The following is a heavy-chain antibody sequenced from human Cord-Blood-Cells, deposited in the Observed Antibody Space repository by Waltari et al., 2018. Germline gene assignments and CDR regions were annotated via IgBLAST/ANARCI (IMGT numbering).Heavy chain of an antibody. Sequence: QVQLVQSGAEVKKPGSSVKVSCKASGGTFRSYAISWVRPAPGQGLEWMGGIIPIFGTANYAQKFQGRVTITADESTSTAYMELSSLRSEDTAVYYCARGMDCSGGSCYDAFDIWGQGTMVTVSS. V-gene: IGHV1-69*01. CDR1: GGTFRSYA. CDR2: IIPIFGTA. J-gene: IGHJ3*02. D-gene: IGHD2-15*01. CDR3: ARGMDCSGGSCYDAFDI.